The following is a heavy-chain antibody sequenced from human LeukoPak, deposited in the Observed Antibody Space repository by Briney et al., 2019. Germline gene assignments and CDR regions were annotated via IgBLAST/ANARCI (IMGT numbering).Heavy chain of an antibody. CDR2: IYYSGST. V-gene: IGHV4-31*03. J-gene: IGHJ4*02. CDR1: GGSISSGGYY. D-gene: IGHD3-22*01. CDR3: ARGLVVLQTLQYYFDY. Sequence: PSETLSLTCTVSGGSISSGGYYWSWIRQHPGKGLEWIGYIYYSGSTYYNPSLKSRVTISVDTSKNQFSLKLSSVTAADTAVYYCARGLVVLQTLQYYFDYWGQGTLVTVSS.